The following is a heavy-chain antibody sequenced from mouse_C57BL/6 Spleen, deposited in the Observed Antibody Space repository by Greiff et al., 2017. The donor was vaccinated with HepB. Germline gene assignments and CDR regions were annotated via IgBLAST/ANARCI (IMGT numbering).Heavy chain of an antibody. CDR2: IDPSDSYT. CDR3: ARQAYYGNAY. Sequence: VQLQQSGAELVRPGTSVKLSCKASGYTFTSYWMHWVKQRPGQGLEWIGVIDPSDSYTNYNQKFKGKATLTVDTSSSTAYMQLSSLTSEDSAVYYCARQAYYGNAYWGQRTLVTVSA. J-gene: IGHJ3*01. CDR1: GYTFTSYW. D-gene: IGHD2-10*01. V-gene: IGHV1-59*01.